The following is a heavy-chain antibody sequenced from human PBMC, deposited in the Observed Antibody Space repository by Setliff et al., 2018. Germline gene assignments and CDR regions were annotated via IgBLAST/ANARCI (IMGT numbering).Heavy chain of an antibody. D-gene: IGHD5-18*01. J-gene: IGHJ4*02. V-gene: IGHV1-46*03. CDR2: INPRAGTT. CDR1: GYTFTNYY. CDR3: ARAPLESGYYYGQGHYFDY. Sequence: ASVKVSCKASGYTFTNYYINWVRQAPGQGLEWMGIINPRAGTTSYAQKLQGRVTMTRDTSTNTVYMELSSLRSEDTAVYYCARAPLESGYYYGQGHYFDYWGQGTLVTVSS.